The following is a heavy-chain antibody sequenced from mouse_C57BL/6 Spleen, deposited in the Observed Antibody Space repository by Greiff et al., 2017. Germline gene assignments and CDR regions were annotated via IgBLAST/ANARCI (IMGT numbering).Heavy chain of an antibody. Sequence: EVQLQQSGGGLVKPGGSLKLSCAASGFTFSSYAMSWVRQTPEKRLEWVATISDGGSYTYYPDNVKGRFTISRDNAKNNLYLQMSHLKSEDTAMYYCARDSSGDYWGQGTTLTVSS. V-gene: IGHV5-4*01. J-gene: IGHJ2*01. CDR1: GFTFSSYA. CDR3: ARDSSGDY. CDR2: ISDGGSYT. D-gene: IGHD3-2*02.